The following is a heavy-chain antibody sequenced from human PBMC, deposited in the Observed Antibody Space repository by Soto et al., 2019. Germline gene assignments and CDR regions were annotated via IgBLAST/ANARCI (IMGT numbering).Heavy chain of an antibody. J-gene: IGHJ4*02. D-gene: IGHD6-19*01. CDR1: GGSISSGGYS. V-gene: IGHV4-30-2*01. CDR2: IYHSGST. CDR3: ATRPKYWQWLPYFDF. Sequence: PSETLSHTCAVSGGSISSGGYSWSWIRQPPGKGLEWIGYIYHSGSTYYNPSLKSRVTISVDRSKNQFSLKLNSMTAADTAVYYCATRPKYWQWLPYFDFWGQGALVTVPS.